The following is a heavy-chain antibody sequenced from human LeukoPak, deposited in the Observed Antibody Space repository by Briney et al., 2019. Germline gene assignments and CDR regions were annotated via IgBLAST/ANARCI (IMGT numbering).Heavy chain of an antibody. J-gene: IGHJ4*02. D-gene: IGHD6-13*01. CDR1: GFTFSDYY. V-gene: IGHV3-11*01. CDR3: AGVYNSSWSYFDY. Sequence: GGSLRLSCAASGFTFSDYYMNWIRQAPGKGLEWVSHISRGGSTIYYADSVKGRFTISRDNAKNSLYLQMNSLRAEDTAVYYCAGVYNSSWSYFDYWGQGTLVTVSS. CDR2: ISRGGSTI.